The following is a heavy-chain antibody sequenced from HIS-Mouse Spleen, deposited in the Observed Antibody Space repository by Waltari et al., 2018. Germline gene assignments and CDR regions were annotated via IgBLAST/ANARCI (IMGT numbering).Heavy chain of an antibody. CDR2: IYYSGST. D-gene: IGHD1-26*01. J-gene: IGHJ4*02. CDR1: GCSIRSSSYY. CDR3: ARDRELYFDY. Sequence: QLQLQESGPGLVKPSETLSLTCTVPGCSIRSSSYYWGWSRQPPGKGLGWIGSIYYSGSTYYNPSLKSRVTISVDTSKNQFSLKLSSVTAADTAVYYCARDRELYFDYWGQGTLVTVSS. V-gene: IGHV4-39*07.